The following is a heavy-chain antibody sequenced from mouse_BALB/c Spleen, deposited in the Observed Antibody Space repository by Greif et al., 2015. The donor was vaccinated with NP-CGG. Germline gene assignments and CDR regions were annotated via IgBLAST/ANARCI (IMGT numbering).Heavy chain of an antibody. V-gene: IGHV14-3*02. D-gene: IGHD2-1*01. CDR3: ARYGNFDV. CDR1: GFNIKDTY. CDR2: IGPANGNT. J-gene: IGHJ1*01. Sequence: VQLKESGAELVKPGASVKLSCTASGFNIKDTYMHWVKQRPEQGLEWIGRIGPANGNTKYDPKFQGKATITADTSSNTAYLQLSSLTSEDTAVYYCARYGNFDVWGAGTTVTVSS.